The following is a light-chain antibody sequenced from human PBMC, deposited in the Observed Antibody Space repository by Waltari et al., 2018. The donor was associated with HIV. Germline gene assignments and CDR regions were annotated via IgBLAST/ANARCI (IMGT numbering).Light chain of an antibody. CDR1: SSDIGGYNY. J-gene: IGLJ1*01. CDR3: GSYTDTNNHYV. CDR2: EVT. V-gene: IGLV2-8*01. Sequence: ASGSPGQSVTISCTGTSSDIGGYNYVSWYQQHPGKAPKLLIYEVTKRPSGVPDRFSGSKSGNTASLTVSGLQPEDEADYYCGSYTDTNNHYVFGTGTKVT.